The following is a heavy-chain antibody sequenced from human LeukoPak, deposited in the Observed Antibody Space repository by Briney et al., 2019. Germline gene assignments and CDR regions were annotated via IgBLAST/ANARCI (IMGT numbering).Heavy chain of an antibody. J-gene: IGHJ4*02. Sequence: GGSLRLSCAASGFTFSSYWMSWVRQAPGKGLEWVANIKQDGSEKYYVDSVKGRFTISIDNAKNSLYLQMNSLRAEDTAVYYCARDSPKGYFDYWGQGTLVTVSS. CDR1: GFTFSSYW. CDR3: ARDSPKGYFDY. V-gene: IGHV3-7*01. CDR2: IKQDGSEK.